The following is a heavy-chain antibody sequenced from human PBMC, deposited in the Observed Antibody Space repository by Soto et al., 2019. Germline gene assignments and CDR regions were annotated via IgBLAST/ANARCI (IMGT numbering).Heavy chain of an antibody. D-gene: IGHD6-6*01. Sequence: QVQLQESGPGLVKPSQTLSLTCNVSGESISSGGYYWSWIRHHPGKGLEWIGYIYDTESAYYNLSLKSRVTISMDTSKNQFAMRLSSVTAADTAVYYCARASSSSSAADYWGQGILGTVSS. CDR1: GESISSGGYY. CDR2: IYDTESA. J-gene: IGHJ4*02. CDR3: ARASSSSSAADY. V-gene: IGHV4-31*03.